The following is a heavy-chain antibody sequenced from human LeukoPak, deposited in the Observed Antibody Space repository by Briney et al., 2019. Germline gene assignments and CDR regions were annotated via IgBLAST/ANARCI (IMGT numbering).Heavy chain of an antibody. V-gene: IGHV4-4*07. CDR2: IYTSGST. J-gene: IGHJ4*02. CDR3: AILTAGIDYIDY. CDR1: GVSISSNY. D-gene: IGHD3-10*01. Sequence: SETLSLTCTVSGVSISSNYWSWIRQPAGKGLEWIGRIYTSGSTNYNPSLKSRVTMSVDTSKNQFSLELSSVTAADTAVYYCAILTAGIDYIDYWGQGTLVTVSS.